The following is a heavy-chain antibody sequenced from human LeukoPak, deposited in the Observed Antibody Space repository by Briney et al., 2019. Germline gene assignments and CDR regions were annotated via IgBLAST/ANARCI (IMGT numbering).Heavy chain of an antibody. V-gene: IGHV1-69*04. J-gene: IGHJ4*02. D-gene: IGHD5-12*01. Sequence: SVKVSCKASGGTFSSYTISWVRQAPGQGLEWMGRIIPILGIANYAQKFQGRVTITADKSTSTAYMELSSLRSEDTAVYYCARENGYSGCGWVFDYWGQGTLVTVSS. CDR2: IIPILGIA. CDR3: ARENGYSGCGWVFDY. CDR1: GGTFSSYT.